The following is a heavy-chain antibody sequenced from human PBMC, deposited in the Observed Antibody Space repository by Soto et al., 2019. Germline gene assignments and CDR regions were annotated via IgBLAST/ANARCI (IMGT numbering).Heavy chain of an antibody. CDR1: GGSVSSGSYY. J-gene: IGHJ5*02. D-gene: IGHD1-1*01. V-gene: IGHV4-61*01. CDR3: ARCKTGTTEGWFDP. Sequence: QVQLQESGPGLVKPSETLSLTCTVSGGSVSSGSYYWSWIRQPPGKGLEWIGYIYYSGSTNYNPSLKSRVTISVDTSKNQFSLKLSSVTAADTAVYYCARCKTGTTEGWFDPWGQGTLVTVSS. CDR2: IYYSGST.